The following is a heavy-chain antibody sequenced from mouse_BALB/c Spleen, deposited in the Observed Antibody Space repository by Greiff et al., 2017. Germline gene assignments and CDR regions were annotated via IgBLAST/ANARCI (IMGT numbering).Heavy chain of an antibody. CDR3: ARDQGYYRYDGFAY. V-gene: IGHV5-6-3*01. CDR1: GFTFSSYG. CDR2: INSNGGST. D-gene: IGHD2-14*01. J-gene: IGHJ3*01. Sequence: EVKLMESGGGLVQPGGSLKLSCAASGFTFSSYGMSWVRQTPDKRLELVATINSNGGSTYYPDSVKGRFTISRDNAKNTLYLQMSSLKSEDTAMYYCARDQGYYRYDGFAYWGQGTLVTVSA.